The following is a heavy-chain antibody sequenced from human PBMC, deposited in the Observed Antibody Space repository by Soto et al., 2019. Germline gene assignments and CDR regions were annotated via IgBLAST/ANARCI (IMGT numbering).Heavy chain of an antibody. V-gene: IGHV3-74*01. CDR2: ISGDGIT. D-gene: IGHD4-4*01. J-gene: IGHJ5*02. Sequence: EVQLVESGGGLVQPGGSLRLSCAASGFTFRSYWMHWVRQAPGKGLVWVSCISGDGITTYAESVKGRFTISRDNAKNTLYLQMNSLRVEDTAVYYCARQRPDNSKYWGWFDPWGQGTLVTVSS. CDR1: GFTFRSYW. CDR3: ARQRPDNSKYWGWFDP.